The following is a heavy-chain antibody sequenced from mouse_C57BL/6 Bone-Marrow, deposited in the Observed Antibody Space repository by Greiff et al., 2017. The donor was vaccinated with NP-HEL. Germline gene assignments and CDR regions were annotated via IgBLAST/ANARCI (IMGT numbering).Heavy chain of an antibody. J-gene: IGHJ2*01. V-gene: IGHV5-4*01. CDR1: GFTFSSYA. CDR3: ARGYPVHFDY. D-gene: IGHD1-1*01. CDR2: ISDGGSYT. Sequence: EVQGVESGGGLVKPGGSLKLSCAASGFTFSSYAMSWVRQTPEKRLEWVATISDGGSYTYYPDNVKGRFTISRDNAKNNLYLQMSHLKSEDTAMYYCARGYPVHFDYWGQGTTLTVSS.